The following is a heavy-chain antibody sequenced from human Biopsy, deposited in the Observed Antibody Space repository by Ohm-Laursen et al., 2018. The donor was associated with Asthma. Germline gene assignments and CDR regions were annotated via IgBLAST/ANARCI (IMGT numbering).Heavy chain of an antibody. CDR1: GFTFGGYA. D-gene: IGHD6-19*01. CDR3: AKDLSKAVGGSNDYYYGMDV. J-gene: IGHJ6*02. Sequence: SLRLSCAASGFTFGGYAMSWARQAPGKGLEWVSAISGGGGGTKYADSVKGRFTISRDNSKNTLSLQMSSLRAEDTALYYCAKDLSKAVGGSNDYYYGMDVWGQGTTVTVAS. CDR2: ISGGGGGT. V-gene: IGHV3-23*01.